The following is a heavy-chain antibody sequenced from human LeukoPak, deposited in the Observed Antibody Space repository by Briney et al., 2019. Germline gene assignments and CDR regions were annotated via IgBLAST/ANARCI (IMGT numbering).Heavy chain of an antibody. D-gene: IGHD2-2*01. J-gene: IGHJ6*03. Sequence: GGSLRLSCAASGFTFSSYWMSWVRQAPGKGLEWVANIKQDGSEKYYVDSVKGRFTISRDNAKNSLHLQMNSLRAEDTAVYYCAREKRYCSSTRCYVGYYYYMDVWGKGTTVTVSS. V-gene: IGHV3-7*01. CDR3: AREKRYCSSTRCYVGYYYYMDV. CDR1: GFTFSSYW. CDR2: IKQDGSEK.